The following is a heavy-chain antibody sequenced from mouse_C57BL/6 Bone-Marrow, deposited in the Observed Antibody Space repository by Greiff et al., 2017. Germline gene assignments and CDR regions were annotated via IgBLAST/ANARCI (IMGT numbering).Heavy chain of an antibody. D-gene: IGHD1-1*01. CDR3: TSAVVATDWYFDV. CDR2: IRNKANNHAT. Sequence: EVHLVESGGGLVQPGGSMKLSCAASGFTFSDAWMDWVRQSPEKGLEWVAEIRNKANNHATYYAESVKGRFTISRDDSKSSVYLQMNSLRAEDTGIYYCTSAVVATDWYFDVWGTGTTVTVSS. J-gene: IGHJ1*03. CDR1: GFTFSDAW. V-gene: IGHV6-6*01.